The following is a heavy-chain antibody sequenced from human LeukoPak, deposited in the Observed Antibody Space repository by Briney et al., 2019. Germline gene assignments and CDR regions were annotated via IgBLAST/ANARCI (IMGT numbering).Heavy chain of an antibody. D-gene: IGHD3-10*01. CDR2: INHSGST. V-gene: IGHV4-34*01. CDR3: ASGRFGETTKPYYFDY. Sequence: SETLSLXCAVYGGSFSGYYWSWIRQPPGKGLESIGEINHSGSTNYNPSLKSRVTISVDMSKNQFSLKLSSVTAADTAVYYCASGRFGETTKPYYFDYRGQGTLVTVSS. CDR1: GGSFSGYY. J-gene: IGHJ4*02.